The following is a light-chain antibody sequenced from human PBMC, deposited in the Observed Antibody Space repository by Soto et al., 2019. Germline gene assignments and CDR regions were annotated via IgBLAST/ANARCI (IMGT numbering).Light chain of an antibody. V-gene: IGKV2-28*01. CDR2: LGS. Sequence: DIVMTQYPLSLPVTPGEPASISCSSSQSLLHNNGYNYLDWYLQKPGQSPQLLIYLGSTRASGVPDRFSGSGASTDFTLKISRVEADDVGVYYCMQALQTVTFGQGIVLETK. CDR1: QSLLHNNGYNY. J-gene: IGKJ5*01. CDR3: MQALQTVT.